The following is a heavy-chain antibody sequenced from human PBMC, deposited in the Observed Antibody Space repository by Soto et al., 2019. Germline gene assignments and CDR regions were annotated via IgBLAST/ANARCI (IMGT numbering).Heavy chain of an antibody. CDR3: ASYSSDWYDVIY. V-gene: IGHV4-61*01. Sequence: PSETLSLTCTVSGGSVSSGSYYWSWIRQPPGKGLEWIGYIYYSVSANYNPSLKSRVTISVDTSKNQFSLKVSSVTAADTAVYYCASYSSDWYDVIYWGQGTXVTVSS. CDR1: GGSVSSGSYY. CDR2: IYYSVSA. J-gene: IGHJ4*02. D-gene: IGHD6-19*01.